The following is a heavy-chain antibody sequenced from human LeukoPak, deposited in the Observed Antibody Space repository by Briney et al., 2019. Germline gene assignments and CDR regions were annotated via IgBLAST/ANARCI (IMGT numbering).Heavy chain of an antibody. CDR2: THYSGST. CDR1: GDSISSYY. J-gene: IGHJ3*02. D-gene: IGHD3-10*01. CDR3: ARWGGRMNAFDI. V-gene: IGHV4-59*08. Sequence: SETLSLTCSVSGDSISSYYWNWIRQPPGKGLEWIGYTHYSGSTAYNPSLKSRVTTSVDTSKNQFSLNLNSVTAADTAVYYCARWGGRMNAFDIWGQGTTVTVSS.